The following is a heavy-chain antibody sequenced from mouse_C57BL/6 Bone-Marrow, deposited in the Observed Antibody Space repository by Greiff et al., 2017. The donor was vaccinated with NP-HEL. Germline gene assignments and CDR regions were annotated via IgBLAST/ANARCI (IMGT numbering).Heavy chain of an antibody. Sequence: EVQGVESGGDLVKPGGSLKLSCAASGFTFSSYGMSWVRQTPDKRLEWVATISSGGSYTYYPDSVKGRFTMSRDNDKNTLYLQMSSLKCGVTAMYYWARHGGSNFDYWGQGTTLTVSS. J-gene: IGHJ2*01. CDR1: GFTFSSYG. D-gene: IGHD1-1*01. V-gene: IGHV5-6*01. CDR2: ISSGGSYT. CDR3: ARHGGSNFDY.